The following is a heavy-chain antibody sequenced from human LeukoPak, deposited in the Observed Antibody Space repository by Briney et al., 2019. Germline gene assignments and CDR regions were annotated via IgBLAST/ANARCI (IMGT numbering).Heavy chain of an antibody. CDR3: ARGLPKRDLAHRPYSSSSNPNDY. J-gene: IGHJ4*02. V-gene: IGHV1-18*01. CDR2: ISPYTGKT. CDR1: GYSFTSYG. D-gene: IGHD6-13*01. Sequence: ASVKVSCKASGYSFTSYGISWVRHAPGQGLEWMGWISPYTGKTHYAQKFQGRVTMTTDTFRSIAYMEVENLRSEDTAVCYCARGLPKRDLAHRPYSSSSNPNDYWGQGTLVTVSS.